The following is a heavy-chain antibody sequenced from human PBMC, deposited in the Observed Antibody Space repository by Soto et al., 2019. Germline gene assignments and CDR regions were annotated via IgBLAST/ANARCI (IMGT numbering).Heavy chain of an antibody. CDR3: ARVGEDYDILTGPGEGYFDY. Sequence: GGSLRLSCAASGFTFSDYYMSWIRQAPGKGLEWVSYISSSGSTIYYADSVKGRFTISRDNAKNSLYLQMNSLRAEDTAVYYCARVGEDYDILTGPGEGYFDYWGQGTLVTVSS. D-gene: IGHD3-9*01. V-gene: IGHV3-11*01. J-gene: IGHJ4*02. CDR2: ISSSGSTI. CDR1: GFTFSDYY.